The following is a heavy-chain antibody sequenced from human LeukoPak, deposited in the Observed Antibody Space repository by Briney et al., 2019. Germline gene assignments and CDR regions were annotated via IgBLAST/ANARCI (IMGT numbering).Heavy chain of an antibody. CDR2: INPNSGGT. D-gene: IGHD1-26*01. Sequence: ASVKVSCKASGYTFTGYYMHWVRQATGQGLEWMGWINPNSGGTNYAQKFQGRVTVTRDTSISTAYMELTRLRSDDTVVYYWARIVGDTEVEYWGQGTLVTVSS. CDR3: ARIVGDTEVEY. V-gene: IGHV1-2*02. J-gene: IGHJ4*02. CDR1: GYTFTGYY.